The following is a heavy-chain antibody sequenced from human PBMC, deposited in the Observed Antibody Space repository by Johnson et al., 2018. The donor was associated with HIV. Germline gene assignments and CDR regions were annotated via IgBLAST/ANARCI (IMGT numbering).Heavy chain of an antibody. CDR3: ARGGSRTTIFGVDINLGGFDI. J-gene: IGHJ3*02. CDR2: IGTAGDT. D-gene: IGHD3-3*01. CDR1: GFTFSNYD. Sequence: MQLVESGGGLVKPGGSLRLSCAASGFTFSNYDIHWVRQATGKGLEWVSTIGTAGDTYYAGSVKGRFTISRETAKNSLYLQMNSLRAGDTAVYYCARGGSRTTIFGVDINLGGFDIWGQGTRVTVSS. V-gene: IGHV3-13*01.